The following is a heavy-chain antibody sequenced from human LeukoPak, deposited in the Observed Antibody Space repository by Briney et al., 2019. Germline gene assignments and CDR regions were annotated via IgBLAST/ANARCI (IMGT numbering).Heavy chain of an antibody. CDR1: GFTFSSYA. CDR3: AKIERWLVHGFDL. J-gene: IGHJ5*02. D-gene: IGHD6-19*01. CDR2: IRGNGGST. Sequence: GGSLRLSCAASGFTFSSYAINWVRQAPGKGLEWVASIRGNGGSTYYADSVKGRFTISRDNSRNAVFLQMISPRDDDTAIYYCAKIERWLVHGFDLWGQGTLVTVSS. V-gene: IGHV3-23*01.